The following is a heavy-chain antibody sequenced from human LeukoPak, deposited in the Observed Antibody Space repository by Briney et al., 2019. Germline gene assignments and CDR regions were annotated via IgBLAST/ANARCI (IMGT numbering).Heavy chain of an antibody. Sequence: GGSLRLSCAPSGFTFSRHGMHWVRQAPGKGLEWVAIISNDGSRKYYAHSVEGRFTISRDNSKNTLYLQMDSLRAEDTAVYYCARDRAWNYFDYWGQGTLVTVSS. CDR2: ISNDGSRK. CDR1: GFTFSRHG. J-gene: IGHJ4*02. D-gene: IGHD3-3*01. V-gene: IGHV3-30*03. CDR3: ARDRAWNYFDY.